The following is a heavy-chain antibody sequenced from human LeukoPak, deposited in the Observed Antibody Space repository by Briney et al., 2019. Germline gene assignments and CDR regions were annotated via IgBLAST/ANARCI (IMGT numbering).Heavy chain of an antibody. CDR3: VIVAVAGFVDY. CDR1: GGTFSSYA. CDR2: IIPIFGTA. Sequence: SVKVSCKASGGTFSSYANSWVRQAPGQGLEWMGGIIPIFGTANYAQKFQGRVTITADESTSTAYMELSSLRSEDTAVYYCVIVAVAGFVDYWGQGTLVTVSS. D-gene: IGHD6-19*01. V-gene: IGHV1-69*13. J-gene: IGHJ4*02.